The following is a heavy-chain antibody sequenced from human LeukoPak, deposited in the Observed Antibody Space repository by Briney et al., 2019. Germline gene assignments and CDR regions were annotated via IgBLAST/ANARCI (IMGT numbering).Heavy chain of an antibody. CDR1: GFTFTDHP. J-gene: IGHJ4*02. CDR2: IGGDGIA. CDR3: ARDGGS. D-gene: IGHD3-16*01. Sequence: GESLRLSCVASGFTFTDHPMNWVRQAPGKGLEWISYIGGDGIAFYADSVKGRFTISRDNAKNSLYLQMNSLRVEDTAVYYCARDGGSGGQGTLVTVSS. V-gene: IGHV3-21*05.